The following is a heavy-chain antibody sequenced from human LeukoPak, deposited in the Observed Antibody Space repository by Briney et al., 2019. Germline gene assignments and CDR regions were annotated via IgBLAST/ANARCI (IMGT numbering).Heavy chain of an antibody. V-gene: IGHV1-69*04. Sequence: SVKVSCKASGGTFSSYAISWVRQAPGQGLEWMGRIIPKFRVANYAQKFQGRVTITADKSTSTACMELSSLSSEDTAVYYCARDLTRDGYNHDIRYGMDVWGQGTTVIVSS. D-gene: IGHD5-24*01. CDR2: IIPKFRVA. J-gene: IGHJ6*02. CDR3: ARDLTRDGYNHDIRYGMDV. CDR1: GGTFSSYA.